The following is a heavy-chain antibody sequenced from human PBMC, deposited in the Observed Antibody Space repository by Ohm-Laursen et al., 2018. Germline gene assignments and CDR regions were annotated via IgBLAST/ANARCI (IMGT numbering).Heavy chain of an antibody. CDR1: GFTFDRYA. CDR2: VTWNSDRL. J-gene: IGHJ3*02. D-gene: IGHD5-18*01. V-gene: IGHV3-9*01. Sequence: SLRLSCSASGFTFDRYAMHWVRQPPGRGLEWVSSVTWNSDRLGYADSVKGRFTISRDNAKSSLYLQMNGLRPEDTAIYYCTRRGYNLGYDDAFDIWGRGTMVTVSS. CDR3: TRRGYNLGYDDAFDI.